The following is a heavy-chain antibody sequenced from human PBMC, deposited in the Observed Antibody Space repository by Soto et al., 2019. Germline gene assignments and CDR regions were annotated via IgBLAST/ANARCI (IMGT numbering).Heavy chain of an antibody. D-gene: IGHD6-13*01. CDR3: ATRGIAAAPDYYYYGMDV. CDR2: IDPSDSYT. Sequence: GESLKISCKGSGYSFTSYWISWVRQMPGKGLEWMGRIDPSDSYTNYSPSFQGHVTISADKSISTAYLQWSSLKASDTAMYYCATRGIAAAPDYYYYGMDVWGQGTTVTVSS. J-gene: IGHJ6*02. CDR1: GYSFTSYW. V-gene: IGHV5-10-1*01.